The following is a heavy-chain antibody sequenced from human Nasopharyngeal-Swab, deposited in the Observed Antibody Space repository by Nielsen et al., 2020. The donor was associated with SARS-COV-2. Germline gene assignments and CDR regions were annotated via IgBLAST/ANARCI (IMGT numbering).Heavy chain of an antibody. CDR1: GGSISSSSYY. CDR2: IYYSGST. V-gene: IGHV4-39*01. J-gene: IGHJ6*02. CDR3: ARHPFYYGMDV. Sequence: ESLKISCTVSGGSISSSSYYWGWIRPPPGKGLEWIGSIYYSGSTYYNPSLKSRVTISVDTSKNQFSLKLSSVTAADTAVYYCARHPFYYGMDVWGQGTTVTVSS.